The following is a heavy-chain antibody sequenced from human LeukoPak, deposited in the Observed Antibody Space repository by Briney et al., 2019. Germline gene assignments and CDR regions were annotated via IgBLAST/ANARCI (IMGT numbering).Heavy chain of an antibody. CDR1: GGSVSRSGYY. J-gene: IGHJ4*02. D-gene: IGHD6-13*01. V-gene: IGHV4-39*01. CDR3: ARQGRVPSAGFDY. Sequence: SETLSLTCSVSGGSVSRSGYYWGWIRQPPGKGLEWIGSIYYSGGTYYNPSLRSRVTISVDTSKNQFSLRVTSVTAADTAVYYCARQGRVPSAGFDYWGQGILVTVSS. CDR2: IYYSGGT.